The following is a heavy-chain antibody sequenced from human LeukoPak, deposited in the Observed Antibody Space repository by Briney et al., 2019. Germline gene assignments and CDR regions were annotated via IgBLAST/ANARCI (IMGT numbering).Heavy chain of an antibody. CDR3: ARDYLEDCSRSSCPSPFDY. Sequence: GGSLRLSCAASGFTFSSYDMSWVRQAPGKGLEWVSSISTFRSSIYYADSVRGRFTISRDNAKNSLYLQMNSLRAEDTAVYYCARDYLEDCSRSSCPSPFDYWGQGALVTVSS. J-gene: IGHJ4*02. CDR1: GFTFSSYD. D-gene: IGHD2-2*01. CDR2: ISTFRSSI. V-gene: IGHV3-21*01.